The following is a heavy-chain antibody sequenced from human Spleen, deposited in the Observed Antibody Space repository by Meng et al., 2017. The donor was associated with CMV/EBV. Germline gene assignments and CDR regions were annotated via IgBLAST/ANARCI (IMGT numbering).Heavy chain of an antibody. J-gene: IGHJ4*02. CDR2: INHSGST. D-gene: IGHD1-26*01. CDR3: AREGWGAGIDY. V-gene: IGHV4-34*01. CDR1: DGSFSVYY. Sequence: SETLSLTCAVHDGSFSVYYWSWIRQPPGKGLEWIGEINHSGSTNYNPSLKSRVTISVDTSKNQFSLKLSSVTAADTAVYYCAREGWGAGIDYWGQGTLVTVSS.